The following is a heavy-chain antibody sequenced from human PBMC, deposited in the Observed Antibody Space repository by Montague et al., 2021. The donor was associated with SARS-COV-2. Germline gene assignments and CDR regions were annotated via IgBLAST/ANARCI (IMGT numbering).Heavy chain of an antibody. CDR3: ARAKGSRYYYDSSGYYRDRGYYYYYGMDV. CDR1: GGSISSGSYY. Sequence: TLPLTCTVSGGSISSGSYYWSWIRQPAGKGLEWIGRIYTSGSTNYNPSLKSRVTISVDTSKNQFSLKLSSVTAADTAVYYCARAKGSRYYYDSSGYYRDRGYYYYYGMDVWGQGTTVTVSS. CDR2: IYTSGST. J-gene: IGHJ6*02. V-gene: IGHV4-61*02. D-gene: IGHD3-22*01.